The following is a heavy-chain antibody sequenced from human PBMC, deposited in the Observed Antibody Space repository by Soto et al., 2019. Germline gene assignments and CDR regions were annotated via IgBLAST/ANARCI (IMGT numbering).Heavy chain of an antibody. J-gene: IGHJ5*02. Sequence: ASVQVSCKASGYTFTGYYMHWVRQAPGQGLVWMGWINPNSGCTNYAQKFQGRVTITRDTSISTAYMELSRLRSDDTDVYYGARKSGPLRSFDPWGQGTLVTVSS. V-gene: IGHV1-2*02. CDR3: ARKSGPLRSFDP. D-gene: IGHD3-16*01. CDR1: GYTFTGYY. CDR2: INPNSGCT.